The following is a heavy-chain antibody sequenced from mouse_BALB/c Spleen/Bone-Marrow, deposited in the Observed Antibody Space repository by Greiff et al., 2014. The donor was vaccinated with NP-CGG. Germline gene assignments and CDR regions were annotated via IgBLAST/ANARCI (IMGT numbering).Heavy chain of an antibody. Sequence: QVQLKDSGPGLVAPSQSLSITCTVSGFSLTDYGVSWIRQPPGKGLEWLGVIWGGGITYYNSALKSRPSISKDNSKSQVFLKMNSLQTDDTAMYYCAKLNWDEGDYWGQGTTLTVSS. CDR3: AKLNWDEGDY. D-gene: IGHD4-1*01. J-gene: IGHJ2*01. CDR1: GFSLTDYG. V-gene: IGHV2-6-5*01. CDR2: IWGGGIT.